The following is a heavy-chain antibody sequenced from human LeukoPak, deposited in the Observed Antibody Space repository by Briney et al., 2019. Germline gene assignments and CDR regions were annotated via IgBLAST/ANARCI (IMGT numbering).Heavy chain of an antibody. CDR1: GVTISSYY. CDR3: ANSRSYYDFDY. J-gene: IGHJ4*02. D-gene: IGHD1-26*01. V-gene: IGHV4-59*01. Sequence: PSETLSLTCTVSGVTISSYYWSWIRQPPGKGLEWIGYIYYSGSTNYNPYLKSRVSISVDTSKNQFSLKLSSVTAADTAVYYCANSRSYYDFDYWGQGTLVTVSS. CDR2: IYYSGST.